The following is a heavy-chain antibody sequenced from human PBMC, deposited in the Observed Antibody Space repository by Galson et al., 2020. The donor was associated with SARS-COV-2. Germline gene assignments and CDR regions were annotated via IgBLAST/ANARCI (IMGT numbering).Heavy chain of an antibody. J-gene: IGHJ4*02. CDR2: IYYSESN. D-gene: IGHD3-9*01. Sequence: SETLSLTCTVSGGSISSSSYYWGWIRQPPGEGPEWLGSIYYSESNYYNPSLTSRVTMSVDTSKNQFSLKLSSVTAADTAVYYCARQILTGYYSFYYFDYWGQGTLVTVSS. V-gene: IGHV4-39*01. CDR3: ARQILTGYYSFYYFDY. CDR1: GGSISSSSYY.